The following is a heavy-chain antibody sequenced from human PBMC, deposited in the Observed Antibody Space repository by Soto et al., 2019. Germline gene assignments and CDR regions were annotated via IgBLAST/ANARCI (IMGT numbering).Heavy chain of an antibody. CDR2: IGTAGDP. Sequence: PGGSLRLSCAASGFTFSSYAMSWVRQAPGKGLEWVSAIGTAGDPYYSGSVKGRFTISRGNAENSVYLQMNSLRAGDTAVYYCARAGYDSSGYYFYAMDVWGPGTTVTVSS. CDR3: ARAGYDSSGYYFYAMDV. D-gene: IGHD3-22*01. J-gene: IGHJ6*02. V-gene: IGHV3-13*05. CDR1: GFTFSSYA.